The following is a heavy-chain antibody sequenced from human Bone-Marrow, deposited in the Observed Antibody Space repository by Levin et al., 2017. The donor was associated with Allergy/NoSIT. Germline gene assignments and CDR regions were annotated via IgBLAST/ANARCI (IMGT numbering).Heavy chain of an antibody. Sequence: VASVKVSCKVSGYTLNELPMHWVRQAPGKGLEWMGGFDPEDGKIIYAQKFQGRVSMTEDRSTDIAYMELSSLRSEDTAVYFCAAGDPALIAEFVSRDYYYGMDVWGQGTTVTVSS. D-gene: IGHD3-16*01. J-gene: IGHJ6*02. V-gene: IGHV1-24*01. CDR1: GYTLNELP. CDR3: AAGDPALIAEFVSRDYYYGMDV. CDR2: FDPEDGKI.